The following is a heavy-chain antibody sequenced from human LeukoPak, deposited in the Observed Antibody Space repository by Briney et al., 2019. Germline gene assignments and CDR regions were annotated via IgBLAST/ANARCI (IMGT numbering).Heavy chain of an antibody. D-gene: IGHD4-17*01. V-gene: IGHV5-51*01. CDR1: GYSSTSYW. Sequence: GESLKISCKGSGYSSTSYWIGWVRQMPGKGLEWMGIIYPGDSDTRYSPSFQGQVTISADKSISTAYLQWSSLKASDTAMYYCARPEEHGDYVHDAFDIWGQGTMVTVSS. CDR3: ARPEEHGDYVHDAFDI. J-gene: IGHJ3*02. CDR2: IYPGDSDT.